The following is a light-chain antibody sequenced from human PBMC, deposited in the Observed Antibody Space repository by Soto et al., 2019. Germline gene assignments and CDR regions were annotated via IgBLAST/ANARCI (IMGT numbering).Light chain of an antibody. J-gene: IGLJ1*01. V-gene: IGLV2-14*01. CDR3: SSYTSSSTLV. Sequence: QSVLTQPASVSGSPGQSITISCTGTSCDVGDYNYVSWYQQHPGKAPKVMIYDVSNRPSGVSNRFSGSKSGNTASLTISGLQAEDEADYYCSSYTSSSTLVFGTGTKLTVL. CDR1: SCDVGDYNY. CDR2: DVS.